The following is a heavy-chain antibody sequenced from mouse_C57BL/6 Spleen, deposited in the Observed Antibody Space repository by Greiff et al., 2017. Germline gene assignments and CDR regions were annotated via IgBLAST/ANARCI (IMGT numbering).Heavy chain of an antibody. V-gene: IGHV5-4*03. CDR1: GFTFSSYA. CDR2: ISDGGSYT. Sequence: EVKLQESGGGLVKPGGSLKLSCAASGFTFSSYAMSWVRQTPEKRLEWVATISDGGSYTYYPDNVKGRFTISRDNAKNNLYLQMSHLKSEDTAMYYCARRGSTSYAMDYWGQGTSVTVSS. D-gene: IGHD5-1*01. CDR3: ARRGSTSYAMDY. J-gene: IGHJ4*01.